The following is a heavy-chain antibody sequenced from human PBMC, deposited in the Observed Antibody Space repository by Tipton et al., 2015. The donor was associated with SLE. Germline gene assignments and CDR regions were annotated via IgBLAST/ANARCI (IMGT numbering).Heavy chain of an antibody. J-gene: IGHJ6*02. D-gene: IGHD3-3*01. CDR2: ISYDGNNK. V-gene: IGHV3-30-3*01. CDR1: GFTFSSYA. CDR3: ARGGVLEWSHYFYGMDV. Sequence: SLRLSCAASGFTFSSYAMHWVRQAPGKGLEWVAVISYDGNNKYYADSVKGRFTISRDNSNNTLYLQMNSLRAEDTAVYYCARGGVLEWSHYFYGMDVWGQGTSVTVSS.